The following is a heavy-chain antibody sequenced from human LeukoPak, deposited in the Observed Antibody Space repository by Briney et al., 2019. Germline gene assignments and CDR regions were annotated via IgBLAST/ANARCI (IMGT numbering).Heavy chain of an antibody. CDR3: ARDAPDFWSGFDAFDI. D-gene: IGHD3-3*01. Sequence: EASVKVSCKASGYTFTSYGISWVRQAPGQGLEWMGWISAYNGNTNYAQKLQGRVTMTTDTSTSTAYMELRSLRSDDTAVYYCARDAPDFWSGFDAFDIWGQGTMVTVSS. CDR2: ISAYNGNT. J-gene: IGHJ3*02. V-gene: IGHV1-18*01. CDR1: GYTFTSYG.